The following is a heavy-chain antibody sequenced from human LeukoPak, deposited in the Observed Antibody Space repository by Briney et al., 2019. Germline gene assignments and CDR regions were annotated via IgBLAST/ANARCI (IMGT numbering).Heavy chain of an antibody. J-gene: IGHJ4*02. Sequence: SETLSLTCTVSGDSISSYYWSWIRQPPGKGLEWIGYVYYSGSTNYNPSLRSRVTISVDTSKNQFSLKLSSVTAADTAVYYCARGYYGSGSFFDYWGQGTLVTVSS. CDR2: VYYSGST. CDR1: GDSISSYY. D-gene: IGHD3-10*01. CDR3: ARGYYGSGSFFDY. V-gene: IGHV4-59*01.